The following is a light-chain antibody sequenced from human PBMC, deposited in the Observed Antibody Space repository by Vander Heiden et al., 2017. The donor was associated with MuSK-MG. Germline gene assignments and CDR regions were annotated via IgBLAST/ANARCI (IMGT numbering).Light chain of an antibody. J-gene: IGKJ4*01. CDR1: QRVRSY. Sequence: EIVLTPSPATLSLSPGARATLSCRPSQRVRSYLAWYQQKPGQAPRLLIYDASNRATGIPARFSGSGSGTDFTLTISSLEPEDVAVYYCQQRINWPLTFGGGTKVEIK. V-gene: IGKV3-11*01. CDR2: DAS. CDR3: QQRINWPLT.